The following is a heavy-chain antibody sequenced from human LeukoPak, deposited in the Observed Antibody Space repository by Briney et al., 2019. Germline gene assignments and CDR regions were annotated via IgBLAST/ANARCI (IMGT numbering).Heavy chain of an antibody. D-gene: IGHD6-25*01. CDR3: ARGRDEIAATYYFDY. CDR2: IYYSGST. V-gene: IGHV4-39*07. CDR1: GGSISSSSYY. Sequence: PSETLSLTCTVSGGSISSSSYYWGWIRQPPGKGLEWIGSIYYSGSTYYNPSLKSRVTISVDTSKNQFSLKLSSVTAADTAVYYCARGRDEIAATYYFDYWGQGTLVTVSS. J-gene: IGHJ4*02.